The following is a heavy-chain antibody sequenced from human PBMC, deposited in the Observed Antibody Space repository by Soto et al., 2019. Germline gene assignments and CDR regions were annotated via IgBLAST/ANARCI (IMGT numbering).Heavy chain of an antibody. CDR3: AREQYYYDRSGYTY. Sequence: HPGGSLRLSCAASGFTFSSYSMNWVRQAPGKGLEWVSYISSSSSTIYYADSVKGRFTISRDNAKNSLYLQMNSLRDEDTAVYYCAREQYYYDRSGYTYWGQGTLVTVSS. D-gene: IGHD3-22*01. V-gene: IGHV3-48*02. CDR2: ISSSSSTI. J-gene: IGHJ4*02. CDR1: GFTFSSYS.